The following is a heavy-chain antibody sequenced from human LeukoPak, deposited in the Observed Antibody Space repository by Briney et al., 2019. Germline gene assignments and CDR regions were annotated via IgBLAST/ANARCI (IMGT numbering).Heavy chain of an antibody. CDR1: GFTFSSYW. J-gene: IGHJ4*02. Sequence: GGSLRLSCAASGFTFSSYWMIWVRQAPGRGVEGVANIKQDGSEKYYVDSVKGRFTISRDNAKNSLYLQMNSLRAEDTAVYYCARGVSLYYDFWSGYRYYFDYWGQGTLVTVSS. CDR2: IKQDGSEK. V-gene: IGHV3-7*01. CDR3: ARGVSLYYDFWSGYRYYFDY. D-gene: IGHD3-3*01.